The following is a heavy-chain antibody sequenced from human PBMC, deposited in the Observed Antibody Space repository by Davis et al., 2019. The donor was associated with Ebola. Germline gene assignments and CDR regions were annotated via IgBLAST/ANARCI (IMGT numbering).Heavy chain of an antibody. J-gene: IGHJ5*02. D-gene: IGHD1-26*01. V-gene: IGHV4-39*07. Sequence: GSLRLSCTVSGGSISSSSYYWGWIRQPPGKGLEWIGEINHSGSTNYNPSLKSRVTISVDTSKNQFSLKLSSVTAADTAVYYCARGLGIGSWFDPWGQGTLVTVSS. CDR3: ARGLGIGSWFDP. CDR1: GGSISSSSYY. CDR2: INHSGST.